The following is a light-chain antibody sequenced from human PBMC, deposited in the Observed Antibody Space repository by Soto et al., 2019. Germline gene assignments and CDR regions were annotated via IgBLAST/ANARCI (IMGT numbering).Light chain of an antibody. V-gene: IGKV3-20*01. Sequence: EVVLTQSPGTLSLSPGEIATLPCRASQSVSSNVAWYQQKPGQAPSLLIYGASTRATGIPDRFTGSGSGTDFTLTISRLEPEDFAVYYCQQYGSSGTFGQGTKVDIK. J-gene: IGKJ1*01. CDR3: QQYGSSGT. CDR2: GAS. CDR1: QSVSSN.